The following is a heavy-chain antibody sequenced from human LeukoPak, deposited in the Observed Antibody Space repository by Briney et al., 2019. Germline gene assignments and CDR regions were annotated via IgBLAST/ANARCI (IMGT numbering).Heavy chain of an antibody. CDR2: TSESGGST. CDR3: AKDDSYIRFYS. J-gene: IGHJ5*01. V-gene: IGHV3-23*01. Sequence: GGSLRLSCEASGFTFSSYAMGWVRQAPGKGLEWVSVTSESGGSTHYADSVKGRFTISRDNSRNTLYLQMNSLRAEDTAVYHCAKDDSYIRFYSWGQGTLVTVSS. D-gene: IGHD3-22*01. CDR1: GFTFSSYA.